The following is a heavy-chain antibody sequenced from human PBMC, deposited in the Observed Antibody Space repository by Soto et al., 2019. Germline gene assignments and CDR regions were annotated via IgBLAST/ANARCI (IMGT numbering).Heavy chain of an antibody. V-gene: IGHV5-10-1*01. Sequence: PGESLKISCKGSGYSFTSYWISWVRQMPGKGLEWMGRIDPSDSYTNYSPSFQGHVTISADKSISTAYLQWSSLKASDTAMYYCARAYYGSGSYGDYYYYGMDVCGQGTTVTGSS. CDR1: GYSFTSYW. CDR2: IDPSDSYT. D-gene: IGHD3-10*01. CDR3: ARAYYGSGSYGDYYYYGMDV. J-gene: IGHJ6*02.